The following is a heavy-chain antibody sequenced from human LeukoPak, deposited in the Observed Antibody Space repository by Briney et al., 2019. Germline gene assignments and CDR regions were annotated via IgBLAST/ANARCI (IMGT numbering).Heavy chain of an antibody. CDR2: IKHSGST. D-gene: IGHD5-18*01. V-gene: IGHV4-34*01. J-gene: IGHJ4*02. CDR1: GGSFSGYY. CDR3: ARGHGVRPLWVY. Sequence: SETLSLTCAVYGGSFSGYYWSWIRQPPGKGLEWIGEIKHSGSTNYNPSLQSRVTISVDTSKNQFSLKMSSVTAADTAVYYCARGHGVRPLWVYWGQGTLVTVSS.